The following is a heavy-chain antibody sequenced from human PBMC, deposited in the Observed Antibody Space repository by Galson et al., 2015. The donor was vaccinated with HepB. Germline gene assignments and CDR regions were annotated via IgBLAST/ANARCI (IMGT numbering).Heavy chain of an antibody. J-gene: IGHJ4*02. CDR1: GFTFSSYS. Sequence: SLRLSCAASGFTFSSYSMNWVRQAPGKGLEWVSYISSSSSTIYYADSVKGRFTISRDNAKNSLYLQMNSLRAEDTAVYYCASQFRGYSGYDGGGVDYWGQGTLVTVSS. D-gene: IGHD5-12*01. CDR2: ISSSSSTI. V-gene: IGHV3-48*04. CDR3: ASQFRGYSGYDGGGVDY.